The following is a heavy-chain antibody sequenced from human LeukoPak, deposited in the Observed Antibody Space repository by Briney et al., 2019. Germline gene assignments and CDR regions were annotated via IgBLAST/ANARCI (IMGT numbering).Heavy chain of an antibody. CDR1: GGSISSYY. CDR2: IYYSGST. V-gene: IGHV4-59*01. J-gene: IGHJ5*02. CDR3: ARAFGSGSYYTGREFWFDP. Sequence: SETLSLTCTVSGGSISSYYWSWIRQPPGKGLEWIGYIYYSGSTNYNPSLKSRVTISVDTSKNQFSLKLSSVTAADTAVYYCARAFGSGSYYTGREFWFDPWGQGTLVTVSS. D-gene: IGHD3-10*01.